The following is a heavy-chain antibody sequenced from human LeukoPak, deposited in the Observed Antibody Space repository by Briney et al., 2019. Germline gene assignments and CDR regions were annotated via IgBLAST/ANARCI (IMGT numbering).Heavy chain of an antibody. CDR2: IYYSGST. J-gene: IGHJ4*02. Sequence: SETLSLTCTVSGCSISSGGYYWSWIRQHPGKGLEWIGYIYYSGSTYYNPSLKSRVTISVDTSKNQFSLKLSSVTAADTAVYYCARGGDYSNYEGLDYWGQGTLVTVSS. CDR1: GCSISSGGYY. CDR3: ARGGDYSNYEGLDY. D-gene: IGHD4-11*01. V-gene: IGHV4-31*03.